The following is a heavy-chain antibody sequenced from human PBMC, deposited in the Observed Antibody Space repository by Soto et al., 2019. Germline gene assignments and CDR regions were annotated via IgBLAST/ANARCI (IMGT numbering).Heavy chain of an antibody. V-gene: IGHV3-21*01. CDR1: GFTFSSYS. D-gene: IGHD5-12*01. J-gene: IGHJ4*02. CDR3: ARDSSGYEGIDY. Sequence: LTLSCAASGFTFSSYSINWVRQASGKGLEWVSSISSSSSYIYYADSVKGRFTISRDNAKNSLYLQMNSLRAGDTAVYYCARDSSGYEGIDYWGQGTLVTVSS. CDR2: ISSSSSYI.